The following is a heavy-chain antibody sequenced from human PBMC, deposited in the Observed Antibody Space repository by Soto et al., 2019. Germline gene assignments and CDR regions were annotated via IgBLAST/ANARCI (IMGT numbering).Heavy chain of an antibody. V-gene: IGHV4-61*01. CDR3: ARAPYDSSGYPWFDY. D-gene: IGHD3-22*01. J-gene: IGHJ4*02. CDR2: IFYSGNT. CDR1: GGSVSSGSYC. Sequence: SETLSLTCSVSGGSVSSGSYCWNWIRQPPGKGLEWIGHIFYSGNTNHSPSLKSRVTISVDTSRNQFSLKLSSVTAADTAVYYCARAPYDSSGYPWFDYWGQGTLVTVSS.